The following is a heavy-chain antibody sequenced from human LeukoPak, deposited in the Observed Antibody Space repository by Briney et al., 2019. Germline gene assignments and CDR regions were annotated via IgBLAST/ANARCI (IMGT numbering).Heavy chain of an antibody. CDR2: ISYDGSNK. D-gene: IGHD1-26*01. Sequence: GRSLRLSCAASGFTFSSYAMHWVRQAPGKGLEWVAVISYDGSNKYYADSVKGRFTISRDNSKNTLYLQMNSLRAEDTAVYYCAREETKVVGASFPDPYFDYWGQGTLVTVSS. V-gene: IGHV3-30-3*01. J-gene: IGHJ4*02. CDR3: AREETKVVGASFPDPYFDY. CDR1: GFTFSSYA.